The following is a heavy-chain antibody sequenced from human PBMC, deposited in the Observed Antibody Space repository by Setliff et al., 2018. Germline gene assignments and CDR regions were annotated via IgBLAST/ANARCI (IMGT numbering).Heavy chain of an antibody. CDR3: AKPRLELRWGFEY. D-gene: IGHD1-7*01. CDR2: ISGSGDST. V-gene: IGHV3-23*01. CDR1: GFTFSRYA. J-gene: IGHJ4*02. Sequence: HPGGSLRLSCVASGFTFSRYAMSWVRQAPGKGLEWVSAISGSGDSTFYADSVKGRFTISRDNSKNTLYLQMDSLRGEDTAVYYCAKPRLELRWGFEYWGQGTPVTVSS.